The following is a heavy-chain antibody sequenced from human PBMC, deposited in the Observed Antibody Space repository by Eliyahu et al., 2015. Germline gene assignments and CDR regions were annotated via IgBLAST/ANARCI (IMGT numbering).Heavy chain of an antibody. J-gene: IGHJ6*04. Sequence: LEWMGGIIPIFGTANYAQKFQGRVTITADESTSTAYMELSSLRSEDTAVYYCARAELGYCSSTSCYGGGGNYYYYYGMDVWGKGTTVTVSS. V-gene: IGHV1-69*01. D-gene: IGHD2-2*01. CDR2: IIPIFGTA. CDR3: ARAELGYCSSTSCYGGGGNYYYYYGMDV.